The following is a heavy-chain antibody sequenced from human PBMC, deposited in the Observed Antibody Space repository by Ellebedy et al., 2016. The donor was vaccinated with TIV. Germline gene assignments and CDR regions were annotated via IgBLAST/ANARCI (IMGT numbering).Heavy chain of an antibody. V-gene: IGHV4-59*12. J-gene: IGHJ4*02. D-gene: IGHD3-22*01. CDR1: GGSISSYY. CDR2: IYYSGSP. Sequence: MPSETLSLTCTVSGGSISSYYWSWIRQPPGKGLEWIGYIYYSGSPNYNPSLKSRVTISVDTSKNQFSLKLSSVTAADTAGYYCAKGQGVMIGWGQGTLVTVSS. CDR3: AKGQGVMIG.